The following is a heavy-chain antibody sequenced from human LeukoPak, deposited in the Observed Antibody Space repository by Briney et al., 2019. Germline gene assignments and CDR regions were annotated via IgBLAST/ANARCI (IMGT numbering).Heavy chain of an antibody. CDR3: AREGNYCSGGSCYDLDY. CDR2: ISAYNGNT. CDR1: GYTFTSYG. Sequence: ASVKVSCKASGYTFTSYGISWVRQAPGQGLEWMGWISAYNGNTNYAQKLQGRVTMTTDTSTSTAYMELRSLRSDDTAVYYCAREGNYCSGGSCYDLDYWGQGTLATVSS. J-gene: IGHJ4*02. D-gene: IGHD2-15*01. V-gene: IGHV1-18*01.